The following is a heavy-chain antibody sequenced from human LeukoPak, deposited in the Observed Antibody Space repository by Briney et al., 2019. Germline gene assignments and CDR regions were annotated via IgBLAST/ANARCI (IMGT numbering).Heavy chain of an antibody. CDR2: IKPDAGAT. J-gene: IGHJ4*02. D-gene: IGHD4/OR15-4a*01. CDR1: GYTFTGRY. CDR3: ARDHDFGPDY. Sequence: ASVKVSCKASGYTFTGRYFHWLRQAPGQGLEWMGWIKPDAGATNFAQKFHGRLTMTTDTSISTGYMELRSLTSDDTAMYYCARDHDFGPDYRGQGTLVTVS. V-gene: IGHV1-2*02.